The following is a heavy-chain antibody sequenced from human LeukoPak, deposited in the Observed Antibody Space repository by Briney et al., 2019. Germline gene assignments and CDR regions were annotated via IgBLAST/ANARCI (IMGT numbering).Heavy chain of an antibody. V-gene: IGHV3-30*02. Sequence: GGSLRLSCAASGFTFNRYAMHWVRQAPGKGLEWVAFIRYDGSDKYYAASVKGRFTISRDNSKNTLYLQMNSLRAEDTAVYYCARGFGYSSSPGDYWGQGTLVTVSS. CDR1: GFTFNRYA. CDR2: IRYDGSDK. J-gene: IGHJ4*02. CDR3: ARGFGYSSSPGDY. D-gene: IGHD6-6*01.